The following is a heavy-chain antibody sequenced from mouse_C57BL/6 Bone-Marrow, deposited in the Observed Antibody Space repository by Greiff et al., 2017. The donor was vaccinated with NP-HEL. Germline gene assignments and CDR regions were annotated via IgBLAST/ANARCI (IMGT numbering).Heavy chain of an antibody. CDR1: GFTFSNYW. CDR2: IRLKSDNYAT. V-gene: IGHV6-3*01. CDR3: TGRGDYEKGRGAMDY. J-gene: IGHJ4*01. Sequence: EVQVVESGGGLVQPGGSMKLSCVASGFTFSNYWMNWVRQSPEKGLEWVAQIRLKSDNYATHYAESVKGRFTISRDDSKSSVYLQMNNLRAEDTGIYYCTGRGDYEKGRGAMDYWGQGTSVTVSS. D-gene: IGHD2-4*01.